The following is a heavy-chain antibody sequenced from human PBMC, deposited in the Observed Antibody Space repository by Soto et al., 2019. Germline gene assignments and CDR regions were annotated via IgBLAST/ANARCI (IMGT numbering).Heavy chain of an antibody. J-gene: IGHJ3*02. CDR1: GFTVSSNY. CDR2: IYSGGST. CDR3: AREGVTMVRGVMYAGYVGYAFDI. V-gene: IGHV3-66*01. D-gene: IGHD3-10*01. Sequence: EVQLVESGGGLVQPGGSLRLSCAASGFTVSSNYMSWVRQAPGKGLEWVSVIYSGGSTYYADSVKGRFTISRDNSKNTLYLQMNSLRAEDTAVYYCAREGVTMVRGVMYAGYVGYAFDIWGQGTMVTVSS.